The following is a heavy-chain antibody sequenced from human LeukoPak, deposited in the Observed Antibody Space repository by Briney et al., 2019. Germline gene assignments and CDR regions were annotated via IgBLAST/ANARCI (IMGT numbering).Heavy chain of an antibody. CDR2: INSDGSST. CDR3: ARDISTVTTGFDY. CDR1: GFTFSTYW. V-gene: IGHV3-74*01. J-gene: IGHJ4*02. Sequence: GGSLRLSCAASGFTFSTYWMHWVRQAPGKGLVWVSRINSDGSSTSYADSVKGRSTISRDNAKNTLYLQMNSLRAEDTAVYYCARDISTVTTGFDYWGQGTLVTVSS. D-gene: IGHD4-17*01.